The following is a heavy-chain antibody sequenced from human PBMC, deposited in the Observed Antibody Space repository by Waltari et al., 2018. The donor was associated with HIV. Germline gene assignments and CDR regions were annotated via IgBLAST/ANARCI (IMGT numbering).Heavy chain of an antibody. CDR1: GFAFSNFA. Sequence: QGQLVESGGGVVQPGKSLRPSCAASGFAFSNFAIHWVRQAPGKGAEWGAKIYNTVTNKYFPDSLKGPFTISKENSKKTLYLQMNSPTTEDKALYYFATKPPPQGIVLMVFALWGQGALVTVSS. D-gene: IGHD2-8*01. V-gene: IGHV3-30*01. J-gene: IGHJ4*02. CDR2: IYNTVTNK. CDR3: ATKPPPQGIVLMVFAL.